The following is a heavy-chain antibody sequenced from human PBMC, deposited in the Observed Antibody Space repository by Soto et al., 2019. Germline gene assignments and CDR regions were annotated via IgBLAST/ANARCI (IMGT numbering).Heavy chain of an antibody. V-gene: IGHV4-31*03. Sequence: PSETLSLTCTVSGGSISSGGYYWSWIRQHPGKGLEWIGYIYYSGSTYYNPSLKSRVTISVDTSKNQFSLKLSSVTAVDTAVYYCARALAAAGSVSYWGQGTLVTVSS. CDR2: IYYSGST. J-gene: IGHJ4*02. CDR1: GGSISSGGYY. D-gene: IGHD6-13*01. CDR3: ARALAAAGSVSY.